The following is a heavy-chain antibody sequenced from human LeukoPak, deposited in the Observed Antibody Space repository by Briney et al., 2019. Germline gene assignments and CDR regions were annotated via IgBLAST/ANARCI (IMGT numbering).Heavy chain of an antibody. CDR1: GYSISSGYY. D-gene: IGHD3-10*01. CDR2: IYHSGST. V-gene: IGHV4-38-2*02. J-gene: IGHJ4*02. CDR3: ARYGSGSFN. Sequence: SETLSLTCTVSGYSISSGYYWGWIRQPPGKGLEWIGSIYHSGSTYYNPSLKSRVTISVDTSKNQFSLKLSSVTAADTAVYYCARYGSGSFNWGQGTLVTVSS.